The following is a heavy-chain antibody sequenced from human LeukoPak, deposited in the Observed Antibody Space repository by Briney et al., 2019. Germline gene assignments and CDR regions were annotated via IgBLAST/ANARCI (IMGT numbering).Heavy chain of an antibody. CDR3: ARDYFDSSGYQQFYYYCGLDV. D-gene: IGHD3-22*01. CDR1: GFIVSSNY. CDR2: IYSGGST. V-gene: IGHV3-53*01. J-gene: IGHJ6*02. Sequence: TRGSLRLSCAASGFIVSSNYMSWVRQAPGKGLEWGSVIYSGGSTYYADSVKGRFTISRDNSKNTVYLQMNSLRTEDTAVYYCARDYFDSSGYQQFYYYCGLDVWGQGTTVTVSS.